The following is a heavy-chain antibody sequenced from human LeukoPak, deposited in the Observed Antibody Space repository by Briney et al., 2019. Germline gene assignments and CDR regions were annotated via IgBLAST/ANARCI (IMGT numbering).Heavy chain of an antibody. CDR3: ATSYPSGSYGNLDS. V-gene: IGHV1-2*02. Sequence: ASVKVSCKASGYTFTANYMHWVRQAPGQGLEWMGWINPRSGGTNYGEKFRGRVTMTRDTSITTAYMELSSLRFDDTAVYYCATSYPSGSYGNLDSWGQGTLVSVSS. CDR2: INPRSGGT. D-gene: IGHD3-10*01. J-gene: IGHJ4*02. CDR1: GYTFTANY.